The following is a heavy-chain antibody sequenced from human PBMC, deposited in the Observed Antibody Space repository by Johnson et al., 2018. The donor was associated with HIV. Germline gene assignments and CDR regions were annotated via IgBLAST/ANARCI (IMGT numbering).Heavy chain of an antibody. J-gene: IGHJ3*02. Sequence: QMQLVESGGGVVQPGGSLRLSCAASGFTFSNYGMHWVRQAPGKGLEWVAFIRYDESNKYYADSLKGRFTISRDNSKNTLYLQMSSRRVEDTAVYCCARVRIIYSSSSHAFDIWGQGTMVTVSS. V-gene: IGHV3-30*02. CDR2: IRYDESNK. CDR1: GFTFSNYG. D-gene: IGHD6-6*01. CDR3: ARVRIIYSSSSHAFDI.